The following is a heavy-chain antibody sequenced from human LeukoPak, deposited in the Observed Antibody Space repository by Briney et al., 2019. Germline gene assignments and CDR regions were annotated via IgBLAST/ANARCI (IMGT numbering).Heavy chain of an antibody. D-gene: IGHD2-2*01. CDR2: INPNSGGT. CDR3: ARDPPYCSSTSCYPNWFDP. V-gene: IGHV1-2*02. CDR1: GYTFTGYY. Sequence: ASVKVSCKASGYTFTGYYMHWVRQAPGQGLEWMGWINPNSGGTNYAQKFQGRVTMTRDTSISTAYMELSRLRSDDTAVYYCARDPPYCSSTSCYPNWFDPWGQGTLVTVSS. J-gene: IGHJ5*02.